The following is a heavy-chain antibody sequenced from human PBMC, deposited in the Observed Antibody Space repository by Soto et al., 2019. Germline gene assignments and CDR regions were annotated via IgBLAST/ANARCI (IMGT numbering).Heavy chain of an antibody. D-gene: IGHD6-19*01. Sequence: GGSLRLSCAASGFTFSDYWMSWVRQAPGKGLEWVAYIKEDGRERYSVDSVKGRVTVSRDNANNSLYLQLNSLRGEDTAMYYCARDMYSSDYFVKWFEPWGQGTLVTVSS. CDR1: GFTFSDYW. CDR3: ARDMYSSDYFVKWFEP. CDR2: IKEDGRER. V-gene: IGHV3-7*03. J-gene: IGHJ5*02.